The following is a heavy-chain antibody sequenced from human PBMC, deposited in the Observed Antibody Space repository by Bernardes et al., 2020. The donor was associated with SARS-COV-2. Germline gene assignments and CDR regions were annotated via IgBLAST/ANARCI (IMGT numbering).Heavy chain of an antibody. V-gene: IGHV3-20*04. D-gene: IGHD2-2*01. CDR1: GFTFDEYG. CDR2: INWNGGGT. J-gene: IGHJ3*02. Sequence: GGSLRLSCAASGFTFDEYGMSWVRQAPGKGLEWVSGINWNGGGTGYADSVKGRFTISRDNAKNSLYLQMNSLRAEDTALYYCARDWGYCSSTNCYPDAFDIWGQGTMVTVSS. CDR3: ARDWGYCSSTNCYPDAFDI.